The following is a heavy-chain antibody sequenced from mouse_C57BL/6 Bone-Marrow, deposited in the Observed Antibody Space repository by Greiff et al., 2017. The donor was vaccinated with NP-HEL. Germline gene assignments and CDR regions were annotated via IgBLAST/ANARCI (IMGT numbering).Heavy chain of an antibody. CDR1: GFSLTSYG. Sequence: VKLMESGPGLVQPSQSLSITCTVSGFSLTSYGVHWVRQSPGKGLEWLGVIWSGGSTDYNAAFISRLSISKDNSKSQVFFKMNSLQADDTAIYYCASPSYDVNYAMDYWGQGTSVTVSS. CDR2: IWSGGST. J-gene: IGHJ4*01. D-gene: IGHD2-12*01. CDR3: ASPSYDVNYAMDY. V-gene: IGHV2-2*01.